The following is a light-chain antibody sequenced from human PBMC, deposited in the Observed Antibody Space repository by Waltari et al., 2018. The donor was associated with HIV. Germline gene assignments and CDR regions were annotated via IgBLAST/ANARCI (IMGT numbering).Light chain of an antibody. Sequence: QSVLTQPPSTSGTPGPTVTISCSGTRSDIGNQYVSWYQPVPGTAPKLLIYRNIQRPSGVPARFSGSKSGTSASLAISGLRSEDEAHYHCASWDDSLGGRWVFGGGTKLTVL. J-gene: IGLJ3*02. CDR2: RNI. CDR3: ASWDDSLGGRWV. CDR1: RSDIGNQY. V-gene: IGLV1-47*01.